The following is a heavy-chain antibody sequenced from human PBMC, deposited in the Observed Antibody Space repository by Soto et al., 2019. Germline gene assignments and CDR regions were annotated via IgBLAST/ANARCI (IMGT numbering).Heavy chain of an antibody. CDR3: ASKYSTSSDYYYGMDV. V-gene: IGHV4-30-4*01. J-gene: IGHJ6*02. Sequence: QVQLQESGPGLVKPSQTLSLTCTVSGGSISSGDYYWSWIRQPPGKGLEGIGYIYYSGSTDYNPSLKSRVTISLDTSKNQFSLKLSSVTAADTAVYYCASKYSTSSDYYYGMDVWGQGTTVTVSS. D-gene: IGHD6-6*01. CDR1: GGSISSGDYY. CDR2: IYYSGST.